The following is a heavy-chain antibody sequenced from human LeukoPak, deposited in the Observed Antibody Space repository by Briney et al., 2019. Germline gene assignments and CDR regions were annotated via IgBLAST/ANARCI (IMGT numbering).Heavy chain of an antibody. CDR2: TDSGLRST. CDR1: GFTFSSYW. V-gene: IGHV3-74*01. CDR3: ARVQDAVFYDYMDV. D-gene: IGHD3-16*01. J-gene: IGHJ6*03. Sequence: PGGSLRLSCAASGFTFSSYWVNWVRQAPGKGLVWVARTDSGLRSTDYADSVKGRFTISRDNAKNTVYLEMNSLRVDDTAVYYCARVQDAVFYDYMDVWGKGTTVIVSS.